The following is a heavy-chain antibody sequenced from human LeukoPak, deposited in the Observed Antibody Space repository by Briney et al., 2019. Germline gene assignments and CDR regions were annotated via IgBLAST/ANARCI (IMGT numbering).Heavy chain of an antibody. CDR3: ARGKSRGGHIDY. D-gene: IGHD3-16*01. V-gene: IGHV4-38-2*02. CDR1: GYSISSDYY. Sequence: SETLSLTCTVSGYSISSDYYGRGIRQPPEKAREGIGSIYHSGSTYYKPSLKSRVTISVDTSKNQYSLRLRSVTAADTAVYYCARGKSRGGHIDYWGQGTLVTVSS. CDR2: IYHSGST. J-gene: IGHJ4*02.